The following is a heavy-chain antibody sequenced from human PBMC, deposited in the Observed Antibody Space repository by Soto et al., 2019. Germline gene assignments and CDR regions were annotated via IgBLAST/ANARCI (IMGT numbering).Heavy chain of an antibody. J-gene: IGHJ4*02. CDR2: ITGYNGHT. Sequence: QVQLVQSGAEVKTPGASVKVSCRASGYSFTSYGVSWVRQAPGQGLEWLGWITGYNGHTNYQQKLQGRITLTTDTSTSTAFMELRSLRSDDTAMYYCARYKGGYMSLFPNDYLGQGTLVTVSS. V-gene: IGHV1-18*01. CDR1: GYSFTSYG. CDR3: ARYKGGYMSLFPNDY. D-gene: IGHD3-10*01.